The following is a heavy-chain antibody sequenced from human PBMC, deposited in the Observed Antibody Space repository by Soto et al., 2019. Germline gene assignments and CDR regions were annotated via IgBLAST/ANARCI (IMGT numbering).Heavy chain of an antibody. Sequence: PSETLSLTCAVYGGSFSGYYWSWIRQPPGKGLEWIGEINHSGSTNYNPSLKSRVTISVDTSKNQFSLKLSSVTAADTAVYYCARGISDDAFDIWGQGTMVTV. J-gene: IGHJ3*02. CDR3: ARGISDDAFDI. D-gene: IGHD1-20*01. CDR1: GGSFSGYY. V-gene: IGHV4-34*01. CDR2: INHSGST.